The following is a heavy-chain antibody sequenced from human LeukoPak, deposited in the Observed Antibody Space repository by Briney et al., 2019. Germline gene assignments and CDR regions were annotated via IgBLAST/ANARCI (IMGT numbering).Heavy chain of an antibody. Sequence: ASVKVSCKASGYTFTSHGISWVRQAPGQGLEWMGWISAYNGNTNYAQKLQGRVTMTTDTSTSTAYMELRSLRSDDTAVYYCARDLSGYSYGQIDYWGQGTLVTVSS. V-gene: IGHV1-18*01. J-gene: IGHJ4*02. CDR3: ARDLSGYSYGQIDY. CDR1: GYTFTSHG. CDR2: ISAYNGNT. D-gene: IGHD5-18*01.